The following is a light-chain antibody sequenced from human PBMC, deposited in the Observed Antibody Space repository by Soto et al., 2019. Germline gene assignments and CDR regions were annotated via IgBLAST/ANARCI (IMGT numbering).Light chain of an antibody. CDR3: QQSYSTLVRT. J-gene: IGKJ1*01. V-gene: IGKV1-39*01. CDR2: AAS. CDR1: QSISSY. Sequence: DIQMTQSPSSLSASVGDRVTITCRASQSISSYLNWYQQKPGKAPKLLIYAASSLQSGVPSRFSGSGSGTDFTLTISSLQPEDFATYYCQQSYSTLVRTFGQRTKVEIK.